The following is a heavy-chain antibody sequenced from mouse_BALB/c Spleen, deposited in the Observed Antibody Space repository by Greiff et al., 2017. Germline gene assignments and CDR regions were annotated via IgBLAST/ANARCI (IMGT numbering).Heavy chain of an antibody. J-gene: IGHJ3*01. Sequence: EVKLMESGGGLVQPGGSRKLSCAASGFTFSSFGMHWVRQAPEKGLEWVAYISSGSSTIYYADTVKGRFTISRDNPKNTLFLQMTSLRSEDTAMYYCAKVGGNYWFAYWGQGTLVTVSA. CDR1: GFTFSSFG. CDR3: AKVGGNYWFAY. V-gene: IGHV5-17*02. D-gene: IGHD2-1*01. CDR2: ISSGSSTI.